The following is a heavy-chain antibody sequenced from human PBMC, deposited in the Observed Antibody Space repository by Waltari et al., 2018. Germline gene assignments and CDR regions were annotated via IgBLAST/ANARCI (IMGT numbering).Heavy chain of an antibody. V-gene: IGHV4-38-2*01. CDR2: IYHGGSN. J-gene: IGHJ4*02. CDR1: GYSISSGYY. Sequence: QVQLQESGPGLVKPSETLSLTCAVSGYSISSGYYWGWIRQPPGKGLEWVGRIYHGGSNYYTPTLKSQVTISVDTSKNQFSLKLGSVTAADTAVYYCARGQFRGVGATIPYFDYWGQGTLVTVSS. D-gene: IGHD1-26*01. CDR3: ARGQFRGVGATIPYFDY.